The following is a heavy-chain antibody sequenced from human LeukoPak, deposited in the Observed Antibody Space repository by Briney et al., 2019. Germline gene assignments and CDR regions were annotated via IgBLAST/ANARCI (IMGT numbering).Heavy chain of an antibody. CDR2: ISAYNGNT. Sequence: GASVKVSCKASGYTFTSYDINWVRQATGQGLEWMGWISAYNGNTNYAQKLQGRVTMTTDTSTSTAYMELRSLRSDDTAVYYCARSRYCSSTSCHPFDYWGQGTLVTVSS. CDR3: ARSRYCSSTSCHPFDY. J-gene: IGHJ4*02. D-gene: IGHD2-2*01. V-gene: IGHV1-18*01. CDR1: GYTFTSYD.